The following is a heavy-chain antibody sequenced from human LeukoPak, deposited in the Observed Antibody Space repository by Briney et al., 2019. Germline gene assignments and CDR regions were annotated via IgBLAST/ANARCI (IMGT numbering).Heavy chain of an antibody. J-gene: IGHJ4*02. CDR3: ARVTVAAVGTLFDY. V-gene: IGHV4-59*08. CDR1: GGSISSYY. Sequence: PSETLSLTCTVSGGSISSYYWSWIRQPPGKGLEWIGYIYYSGSTSYNPSLKSRVTISVDTSKNQFSLKLSSVTAADTAVYYCARVTVAAVGTLFDYWGQGTLVTVSS. D-gene: IGHD2-15*01. CDR2: IYYSGST.